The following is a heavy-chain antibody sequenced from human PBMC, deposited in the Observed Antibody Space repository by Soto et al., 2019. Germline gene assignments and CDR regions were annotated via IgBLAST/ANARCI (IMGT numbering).Heavy chain of an antibody. Sequence: ASVKVSCKASGYMFRSNGINWVRQAPGKGLEWMGWISTYNGNTKYGQKFQDRVTMTTDTSTSTAYMELRSLRFDDTAVYYCARDPIAVAGLQYYYYGMDVWGQGTTVTVSS. CDR1: GYMFRSNG. J-gene: IGHJ6*02. V-gene: IGHV1-18*01. D-gene: IGHD6-19*01. CDR3: ARDPIAVAGLQYYYYGMDV. CDR2: ISTYNGNT.